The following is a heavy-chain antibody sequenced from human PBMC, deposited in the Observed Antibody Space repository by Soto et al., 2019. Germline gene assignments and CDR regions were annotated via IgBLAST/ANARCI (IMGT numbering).Heavy chain of an antibody. J-gene: IGHJ4*02. Sequence: PGGSLRLSCAASGFTFSTYWMHWLRQAPGKGLVAVSLIKNDGSNKNYADSVKGRFTISRDNSKNTLYLQMNSLRAEDTAVYYCARDVLQIAVAGTHHLLSIDYWGQGTLVTVSS. CDR1: GFTFSTYW. V-gene: IGHV3-74*01. D-gene: IGHD6-19*01. CDR3: ARDVLQIAVAGTHHLLSIDY. CDR2: IKNDGSNK.